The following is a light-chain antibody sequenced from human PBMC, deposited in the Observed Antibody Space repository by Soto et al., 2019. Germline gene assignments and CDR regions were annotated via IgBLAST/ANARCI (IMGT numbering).Light chain of an antibody. CDR1: QGISSY. CDR2: AAS. CDR3: QQLNSYLT. V-gene: IGKV1-9*01. Sequence: DIQLTQSPSFLSASVGDRVTITCRASQGISSYLAWYQQKPGKAPKLLIYAASILESGVPSRFSGSGSGTEFTLTITSLQPQDFASYYCQQLNSYLTFGQGTKLEIK. J-gene: IGKJ2*01.